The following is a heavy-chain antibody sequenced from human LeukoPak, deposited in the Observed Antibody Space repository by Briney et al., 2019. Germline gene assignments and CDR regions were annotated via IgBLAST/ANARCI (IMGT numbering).Heavy chain of an antibody. V-gene: IGHV4-59*01. Sequence: SETLSLTCTVSGGSISSYYWSWIRQPPGKGLEWIGYIYYSESTNYNPSLKSRVTISVDTSKNQFSLKLSSVTAADTAVSYCARGRYGDYWYFDLWGRGTLVTVSS. CDR1: GGSISSYY. D-gene: IGHD4-17*01. CDR3: ARGRYGDYWYFDL. CDR2: IYYSEST. J-gene: IGHJ2*01.